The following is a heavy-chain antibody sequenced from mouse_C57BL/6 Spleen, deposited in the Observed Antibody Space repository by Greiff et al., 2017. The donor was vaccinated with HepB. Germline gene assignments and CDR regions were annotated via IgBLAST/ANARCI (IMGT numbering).Heavy chain of an antibody. Sequence: VQLQQPGAELVRPGSSVKLSCKASGYTFTSYWMHWVKQRPIQGLEWIGNIDPSDSETHYNQKFKDKATLTVDKSSSTAYMQLSSLTSEDSAVYYCARPGITTVVAKDWFAYWGQGTLVTVSA. CDR2: IDPSDSET. J-gene: IGHJ3*01. CDR1: GYTFTSYW. D-gene: IGHD1-1*01. V-gene: IGHV1-52*01. CDR3: ARPGITTVVAKDWFAY.